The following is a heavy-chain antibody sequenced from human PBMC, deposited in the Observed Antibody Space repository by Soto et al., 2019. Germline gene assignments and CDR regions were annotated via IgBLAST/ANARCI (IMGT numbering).Heavy chain of an antibody. V-gene: IGHV4-59*02. CDR3: VTGSGSSTSDAFAI. J-gene: IGHJ3*02. Sequence: QVQLQGSGPGLVKPSETLSLTCIVFGGSVTTYYWTWIRQPPGKGLEWIGFTSHSGSTNYNPSLKSRVTMSVDTSKNQFSLKLNSVTAADTAVYYCVTGSGSSTSDAFAIWDRGTMVTVSS. D-gene: IGHD2-15*01. CDR1: GGSVTTYY. CDR2: TSHSGST.